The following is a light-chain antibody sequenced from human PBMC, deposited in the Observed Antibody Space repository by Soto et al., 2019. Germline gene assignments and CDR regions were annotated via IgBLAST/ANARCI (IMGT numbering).Light chain of an antibody. Sequence: DIQMTQSPSSLSASVGDRVTITCQASQDISNYLNWYQQKPGIAPKLLIYTASTLQSGVPSRFSGSGSGTDFTLTISSLQPEDFATYYCQQLHNYPLTFGGGTKVDIK. J-gene: IGKJ4*01. CDR2: TAS. V-gene: IGKV1-9*01. CDR1: QDISNY. CDR3: QQLHNYPLT.